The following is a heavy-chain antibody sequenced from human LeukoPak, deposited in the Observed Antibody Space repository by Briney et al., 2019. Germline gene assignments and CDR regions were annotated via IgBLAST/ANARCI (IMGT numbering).Heavy chain of an antibody. D-gene: IGHD3-3*01. CDR2: ISSSSSYI. J-gene: IGHJ3*02. V-gene: IGHV3-21*01. CDR3: ARDSPTIFGVVMKDAFDI. Sequence: GGSLRLSCAASGFTFSSYSMNWVRQAPGKGLEWVSSISSSSSYIYYADSVKGRFTISRDNAKNSLYLQMNSLRAEDTAVYYCARDSPTIFGVVMKDAFDIWGQGTMVTVSS. CDR1: GFTFSSYS.